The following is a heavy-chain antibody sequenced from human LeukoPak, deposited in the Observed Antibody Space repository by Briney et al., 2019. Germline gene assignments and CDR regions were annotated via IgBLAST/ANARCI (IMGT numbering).Heavy chain of an antibody. CDR1: GVSMSSYY. J-gene: IGHJ3*01. Sequence: PSETLSLTCTVSGVSMSSYYWSWIRQPPGKGLEWIGYIYYSGSNKYNPSLKSRVAISIDTSKNQFSLKLNSVTTADTAVYYRARSLPCPCGGDCWGAFDLWGQGTLVPVSS. CDR3: ARSLPCPCGGDCWGAFDL. V-gene: IGHV4-59*01. D-gene: IGHD2-21*02. CDR2: IYYSGSN.